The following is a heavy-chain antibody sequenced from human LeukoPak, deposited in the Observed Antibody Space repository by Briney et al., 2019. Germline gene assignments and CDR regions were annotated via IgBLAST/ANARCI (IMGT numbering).Heavy chain of an antibody. Sequence: PGGSLRLSCAASGLTFSTYWTYWVRQAPEKGPMWVSGIAPDGSDRRYADSVKGRFTISRDNAKNILYLQMNGLRAEDTAVYYCATYNWDYDVDFWGQGTLVTVHS. CDR2: IAPDGSDR. V-gene: IGHV3-74*01. J-gene: IGHJ4*02. D-gene: IGHD1-7*01. CDR1: GLTFSTYW. CDR3: ATYNWDYDVDF.